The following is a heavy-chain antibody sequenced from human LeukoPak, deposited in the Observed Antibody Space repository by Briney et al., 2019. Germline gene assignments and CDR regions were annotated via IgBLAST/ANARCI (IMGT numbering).Heavy chain of an antibody. CDR2: IYYSGST. Sequence: PSETLSLTCTVSGGSISSYYWSWIRQPPGKGLEWIGYIYYSGSTNYSPSLKSRVTISVDTSKNQFSPKLSSVTAADTAVYYCASAALYGVIDFWGQGTLVTVSS. D-gene: IGHD4-17*01. J-gene: IGHJ4*02. CDR1: GGSISSYY. CDR3: ASAALYGVIDF. V-gene: IGHV4-59*01.